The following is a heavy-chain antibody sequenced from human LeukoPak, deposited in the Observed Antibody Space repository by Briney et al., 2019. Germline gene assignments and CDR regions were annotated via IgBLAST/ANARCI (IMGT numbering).Heavy chain of an antibody. CDR1: GYTFTGYY. Sequence: ASVKVSCKASGYTFTGYYMHWVRQAPGQGLEWMGWINPNSGGTNYALKFQGRVTMTRDTSISTAYMELSRLRSDDTAVYYCARDGHSGSYYRYFDLWGRGTLVTVSS. V-gene: IGHV1-2*02. CDR3: ARDGHSGSYYRYFDL. CDR2: INPNSGGT. J-gene: IGHJ2*01. D-gene: IGHD1-26*01.